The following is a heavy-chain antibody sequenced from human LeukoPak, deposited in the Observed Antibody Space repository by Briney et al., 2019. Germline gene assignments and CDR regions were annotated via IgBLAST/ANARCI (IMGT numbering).Heavy chain of an antibody. Sequence: ASVKVSCKASGCTFTSYVISWVRQAPGQGLEWMGWISAYNGNTNYAQKLQDRVTMTTDTSTSTAYMELRSLRSDDTAVYYCAVHSSSWYADWGQGTLVTVSS. V-gene: IGHV1-18*01. CDR3: AVHSSSWYAD. CDR2: ISAYNGNT. J-gene: IGHJ4*02. D-gene: IGHD6-13*01. CDR1: GCTFTSYV.